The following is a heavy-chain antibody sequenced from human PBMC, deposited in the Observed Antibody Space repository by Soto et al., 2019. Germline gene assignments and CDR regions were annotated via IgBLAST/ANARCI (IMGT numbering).Heavy chain of an antibody. CDR1: GYTFTSYY. V-gene: IGHV1-46*01. CDR2: INPSGGST. D-gene: IGHD3-9*01. CDR3: ARKSRDYDILTGYYKGYYYYGMDV. J-gene: IGHJ6*02. Sequence: ASVKVSCKASGYTFTSYYMHWVRQAPGQGLEWMGIINPSGGSTSYAQKFQGRVTMTRDTSTSTVYMELSSLRSEDTAVYYCARKSRDYDILTGYYKGYYYYGMDVWGQGTTVTV.